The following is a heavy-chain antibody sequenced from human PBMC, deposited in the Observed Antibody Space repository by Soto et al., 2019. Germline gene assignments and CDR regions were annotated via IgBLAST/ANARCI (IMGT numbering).Heavy chain of an antibody. J-gene: IGHJ4*02. V-gene: IGHV1-69*12. CDR3: ARDAVPGYGDDHLDY. CDR1: GGTFSSYA. D-gene: IGHD4-17*01. Sequence: QVQLVQSGAEVKKPGSSVKVSCKASGGTFSSYAISWVRQAPGQGLEWMGGIIPIFGTAKYAQKFQGRVTITADESTSTAYMELSSLRSEDTAVYYCARDAVPGYGDDHLDYWGQGTLVTFSS. CDR2: IIPIFGTA.